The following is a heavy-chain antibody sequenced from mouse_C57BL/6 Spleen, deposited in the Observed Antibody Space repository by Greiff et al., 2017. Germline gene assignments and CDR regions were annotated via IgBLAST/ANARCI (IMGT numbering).Heavy chain of an antibody. CDR3: EKDSNYWFAY. Sequence: QVQLQQSGPELVKPGASVKISCKASGYAFSSSWMNWVKQRPGKGLEWIGRIYPGDGDTNYNGKFKGKATLTADKSSSTAYMQLSSLTSESSAVYLGEKDSNYWFAYWGQGTLVTVSA. D-gene: IGHD2-5*01. CDR2: IYPGDGDT. J-gene: IGHJ3*01. V-gene: IGHV1-82*01. CDR1: GYAFSSSW.